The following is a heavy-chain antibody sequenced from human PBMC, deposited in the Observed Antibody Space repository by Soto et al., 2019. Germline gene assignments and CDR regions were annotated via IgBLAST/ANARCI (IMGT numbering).Heavy chain of an antibody. D-gene: IGHD3-22*01. CDR2: IYPVDSDT. CDR1: WYSIIDYW. Sequence: GEALKISCNVSWYSIIDYWVRRVLQMPGQGLEWIGIIYPVDSDTRYSPTFQGQVTIPADKSISTAYLQWSSLKASDTAMYYCARLSRGTYDSSGYYSRETPYYYYGMDVWGQGTTVTVSS. J-gene: IGHJ6*02. CDR3: ARLSRGTYDSSGYYSRETPYYYYGMDV. V-gene: IGHV5-51*01.